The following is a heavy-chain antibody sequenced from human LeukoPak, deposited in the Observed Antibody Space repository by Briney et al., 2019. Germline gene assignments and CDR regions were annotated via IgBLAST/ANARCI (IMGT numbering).Heavy chain of an antibody. CDR2: ISGSGGST. J-gene: IGHJ4*01. V-gene: IGHV3-23*01. CDR1: GFTFSDYG. CDR3: AKGALRGYTYGYTPYYFDY. Sequence: GGSLRLSCVASGFTFSDYGMSWVRQVPGKGLEWVSGISGSGGSTYYADSVRGRFTISRDNSKNTLYLQMNTLRAEDTAVYYCAKGALRGYTYGYTPYYFDYWGHGTLVTVSS. D-gene: IGHD5-18*01.